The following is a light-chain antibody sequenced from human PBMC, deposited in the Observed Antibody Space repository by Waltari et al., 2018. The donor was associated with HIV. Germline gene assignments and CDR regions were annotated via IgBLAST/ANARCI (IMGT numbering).Light chain of an antibody. V-gene: IGLV1-44*01. Sequence: QSVLAQPPSASGTPGQRVTISCSGSRSNIGSNSVNWYQHFPGTAPQLLIYGGSRRPAGVPARFSGSKFGTSASLGITGLQSGDEADYYCSTWDDRLNGPVVFGGGTRLTVL. CDR2: GGS. J-gene: IGLJ2*01. CDR1: RSNIGSNS. CDR3: STWDDRLNGPVV.